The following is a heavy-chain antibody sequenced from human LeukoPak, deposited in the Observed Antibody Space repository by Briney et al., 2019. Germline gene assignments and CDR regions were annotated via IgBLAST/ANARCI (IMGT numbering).Heavy chain of an antibody. V-gene: IGHV4-59*01. CDR2: IYYSGST. CDR1: GGSISSYY. CDR3: ARDPGPNYYYGMDV. J-gene: IGHJ6*02. Sequence: SETLSLTCTVSGGSISSYYWSWIRQPPGKRLEWIGYIYYSGSTNYNPSLKSRATISVDTSKNQFSLKLSSVTAADTAVYYCARDPGPNYYYGMDVWGQGTTVTVSS.